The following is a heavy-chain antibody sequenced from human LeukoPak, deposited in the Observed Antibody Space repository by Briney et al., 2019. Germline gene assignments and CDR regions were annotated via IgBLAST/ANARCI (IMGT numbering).Heavy chain of an antibody. J-gene: IGHJ4*02. CDR3: AGGGGFLTDC. D-gene: IGHD3-10*01. CDR1: EFTFSSYW. CDR2: IKQDGNEK. Sequence: GGSLRLSCTASEFTFSSYWMSWVRQAPGKGLEWVANIKQDGNEKDYVDSVKGRFTISRDNAKNSLYLQMNSLRVEDTAIYYCAGGGGFLTDCWGQGTLVTVSS. V-gene: IGHV3-7*03.